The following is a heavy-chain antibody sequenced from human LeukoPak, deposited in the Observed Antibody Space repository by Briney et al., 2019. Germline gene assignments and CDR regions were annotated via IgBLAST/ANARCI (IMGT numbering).Heavy chain of an antibody. Sequence: GGSLRLSCAASGFTFRNYWMGWVRQAPGKGLEWVSAISGSGGSTYYANSVKGRFTISRDNSKNTLYLQMNSLRAEDTAVYYCAKDDYAFDDWGQGTLVTVSS. CDR1: GFTFRNYW. V-gene: IGHV3-23*01. J-gene: IGHJ4*02. CDR3: AKDDYAFDD. D-gene: IGHD4-17*01. CDR2: ISGSGGST.